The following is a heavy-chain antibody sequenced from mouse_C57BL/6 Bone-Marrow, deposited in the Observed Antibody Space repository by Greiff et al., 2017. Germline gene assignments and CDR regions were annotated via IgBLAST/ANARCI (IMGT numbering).Heavy chain of an antibody. CDR1: GYTFTSYG. J-gene: IGHJ1*03. V-gene: IGHV1-81*01. D-gene: IGHD1-1*01. Sequence: VQLQQSGAELARPGASVKLSCKASGYTFTSYGISWVKQRTGQGLEWIGEIYPRSGNTYYNEKFKGKATLTADKSASTAYMELRSLTSEDSAVYFCARLYYDGRDWYFDVWGTGTTVTVSS. CDR2: IYPRSGNT. CDR3: ARLYYDGRDWYFDV.